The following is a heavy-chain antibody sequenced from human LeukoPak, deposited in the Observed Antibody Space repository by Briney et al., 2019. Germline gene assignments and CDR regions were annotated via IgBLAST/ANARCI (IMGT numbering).Heavy chain of an antibody. Sequence: GGSLRLSCAASGFTFSNYAMSWVRQAPGKGLEWVSSISGTGGSTYYASSVKGRFTISRDNSNNTLFLQMNSLRAEDTAVYYCAKVRTGHYFDYWGQGTLVTVSS. CDR1: GFTFSNYA. V-gene: IGHV3-23*01. D-gene: IGHD1-1*01. CDR2: ISGTGGST. CDR3: AKVRTGHYFDY. J-gene: IGHJ4*02.